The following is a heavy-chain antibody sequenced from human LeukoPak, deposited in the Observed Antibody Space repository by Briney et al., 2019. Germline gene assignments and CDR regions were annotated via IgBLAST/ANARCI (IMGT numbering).Heavy chain of an antibody. CDR3: ARVPYGGSSGS. V-gene: IGHV3-53*01. CDR2: IYSSGST. J-gene: IGHJ5*02. CDR1: GFTVSTDY. D-gene: IGHD2-15*01. Sequence: GGSLRLSCAASGFTVSTDYMTWVRQAPGKGLEWVSVIYSSGSTYYADSVKGRFTISRDNSKNTLYLQMNSLRAEDTAVYYCARVPYGGSSGSWRQGTLVTVSS.